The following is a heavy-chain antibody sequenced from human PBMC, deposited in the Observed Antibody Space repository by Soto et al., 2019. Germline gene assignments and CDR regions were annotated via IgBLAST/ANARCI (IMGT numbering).Heavy chain of an antibody. CDR1: GFSLSYFY. CDR3: VRDIARVGDTYYYDY. CDR2: ISSSSGGT. J-gene: IGHJ4*02. V-gene: IGHV3-11*06. Sequence: GGSLRLSCEASGFSLSYFYMSWIRQAPGQGLEWLSYISSSSGGTNYADSVRGRFTISRDNAKNSLYLQMNGLRAEDTAVYYCVRDIARVGDTYYYDYWGRGALVTVSS. D-gene: IGHD1-26*01.